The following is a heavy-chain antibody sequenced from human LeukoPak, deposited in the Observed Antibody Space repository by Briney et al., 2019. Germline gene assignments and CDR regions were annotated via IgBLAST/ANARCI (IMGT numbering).Heavy chain of an antibody. D-gene: IGHD3-10*01. V-gene: IGHV4-34*01. CDR3: ARRGLLWFGELLYPFDY. CDR2: INHSGST. Sequence: PSETLSLTCAVYGGSFSGYYWSWIRQPPGKGLKWIGEINHSGSTNYNPSLKSRVTISVDTSKNQFSLKLSSVTAADTAVYYCARRGLLWFGELLYPFDYWGQGTLVTVSS. CDR1: GGSFSGYY. J-gene: IGHJ4*02.